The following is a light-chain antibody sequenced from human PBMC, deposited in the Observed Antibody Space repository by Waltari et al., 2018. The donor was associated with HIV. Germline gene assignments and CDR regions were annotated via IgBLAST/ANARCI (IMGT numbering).Light chain of an antibody. CDR3: SSYTSSSTLVV. CDR2: DVS. CDR1: SSDAGGYNY. J-gene: IGLJ2*01. V-gene: IGLV2-14*03. Sequence: QSALTQHASVSGSPGQSITLACTGTSSDAGGYNYVSWYQQHPGKAPKLRIYDVSNRPSRVSNRFSGSKSGNTASLTISGLQAEDEADYYCSSYTSSSTLVVFGGGTKLTVL.